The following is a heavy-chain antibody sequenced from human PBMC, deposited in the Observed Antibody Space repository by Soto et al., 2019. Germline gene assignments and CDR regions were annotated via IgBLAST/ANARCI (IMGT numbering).Heavy chain of an antibody. Sequence: SETLSLTCTVSGGSISRGYYWSWIRQHPGKGLEWIGSTYYSGSTFYNPSLQGRVTISVDTSKKQFSLKLTSVTAADTAVYYCGRVSDSSGYYYIFDYWGRGTLVTVSS. CDR1: GGSISRGYY. CDR3: GRVSDSSGYYYIFDY. CDR2: TYYSGST. V-gene: IGHV4-31*03. D-gene: IGHD3-22*01. J-gene: IGHJ4*02.